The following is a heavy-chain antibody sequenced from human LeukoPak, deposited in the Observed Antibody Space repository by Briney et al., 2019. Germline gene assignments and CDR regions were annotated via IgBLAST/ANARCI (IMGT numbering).Heavy chain of an antibody. D-gene: IGHD3-10*01. CDR1: GGTFSSYA. Sequence: SVKVSRKASGGTFSSYAISWVRQAPGQGLEWMGGIIPIFGTANYAQKFQGRVTITADESTSTAYMELSSLRSEDTAVYYCARDGITMVRGVIPYLGYWGQGTLVTVSS. CDR3: ARDGITMVRGVIPYLGY. V-gene: IGHV1-69*13. CDR2: IIPIFGTA. J-gene: IGHJ4*02.